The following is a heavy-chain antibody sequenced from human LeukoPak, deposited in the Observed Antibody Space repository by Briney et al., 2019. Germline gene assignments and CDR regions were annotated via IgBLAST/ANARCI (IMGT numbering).Heavy chain of an antibody. D-gene: IGHD4-17*01. CDR1: GFTFYDYG. J-gene: IGHJ4*02. Sequence: PGGSLRLSCAASGFTFYDYGMSRVRQAPGKRGEWVSVINWNGGSTTYAHSVKGRFTISRDNAKNPLYLQMNSLRAEDTALYYCARKPPSDYGDYVLDYWGQGTLVTVSS. CDR2: INWNGGST. CDR3: ARKPPSDYGDYVLDY. V-gene: IGHV3-20*04.